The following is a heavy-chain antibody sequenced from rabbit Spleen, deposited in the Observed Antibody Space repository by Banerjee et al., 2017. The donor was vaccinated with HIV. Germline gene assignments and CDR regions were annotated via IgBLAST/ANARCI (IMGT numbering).Heavy chain of an antibody. CDR1: GFSFSGFYY. J-gene: IGHJ4*01. CDR2: IYTGSGNT. V-gene: IGHV1S45*01. Sequence: QEQLEESGGDLVKPEGSLTLTCTASGFSFSGFYYMCWVRQAPGKGLEWIGCIYTGSGNTYYASWAKGRFTISKTSSTTVTLQMTSLTAADTATYFCARDINGGAWEFNLWGPGTLVTVS. D-gene: IGHD6-1*01. CDR3: ARDINGGAWEFNL.